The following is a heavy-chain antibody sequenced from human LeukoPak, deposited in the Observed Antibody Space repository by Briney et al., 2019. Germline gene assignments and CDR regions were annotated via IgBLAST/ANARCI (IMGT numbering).Heavy chain of an antibody. Sequence: SETLSLTCTVSGGSISSGNYWDWIRQPPGKGLEWIGSIYHSGSTYYNPSLKSRVTISVDTSKNQFSLKLSCVTAADTAVYYCAKRYCSSTTCYDDRGAFDYWGQGTLVTVSS. V-gene: IGHV4-38-2*02. J-gene: IGHJ4*02. D-gene: IGHD2-2*01. CDR1: GGSISSGNY. CDR2: IYHSGST. CDR3: AKRYCSSTTCYDDRGAFDY.